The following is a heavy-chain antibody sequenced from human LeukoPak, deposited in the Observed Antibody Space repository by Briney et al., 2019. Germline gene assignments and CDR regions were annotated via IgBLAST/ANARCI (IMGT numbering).Heavy chain of an antibody. J-gene: IGHJ4*02. V-gene: IGHV1-2*02. CDR1: GYTFTGYY. CDR2: INADSGGA. Sequence: ASVKVSCKASGYTFTGYYMHWVRQAPGQGLEWMGWINADSGGANYAQKFQGRVTMTRDTSISTAYMELSRLRSDDTAVYYCARVLVVLRFLEWLPQGFDYWGQGTLVTVSS. D-gene: IGHD3-3*01. CDR3: ARVLVVLRFLEWLPQGFDY.